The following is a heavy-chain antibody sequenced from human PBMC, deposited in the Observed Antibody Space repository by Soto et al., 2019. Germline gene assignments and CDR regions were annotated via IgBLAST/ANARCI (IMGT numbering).Heavy chain of an antibody. CDR2: ISAYNGNT. CDR1: GYTFTSYG. CDR3: ARDVASGWYSETYFDY. J-gene: IGHJ4*02. V-gene: IGHV1-18*04. Sequence: GASVQVSCKASGYTFTSYGISWGRQDPGQGLEWRGWISAYNGNTNYAQKLQGRVTMTTDTSTSTAYMELRSLRSDDTAVYYCARDVASGWYSETYFDYWGQGTPVTVSS. D-gene: IGHD6-19*01.